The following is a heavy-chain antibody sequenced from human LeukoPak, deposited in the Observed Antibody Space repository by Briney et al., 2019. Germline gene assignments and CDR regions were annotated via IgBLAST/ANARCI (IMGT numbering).Heavy chain of an antibody. D-gene: IGHD5-18*01. J-gene: IGHJ5*02. CDR1: GFTFDDYG. CDR3: ARANTAMVRMKGWFDP. CDR2: INHSGST. Sequence: GSLRLSCAASGFTFDDYGMSWVRQAPGKGREWIGEINHSGSTNYNPSLKSRVTISVDTSKNQSSLKLSSVTDADTAVYYCARANTAMVRMKGWFDPWGQGTLVTVSS. V-gene: IGHV4-34*01.